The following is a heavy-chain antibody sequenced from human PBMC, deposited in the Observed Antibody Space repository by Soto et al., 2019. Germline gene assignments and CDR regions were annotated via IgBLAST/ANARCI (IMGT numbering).Heavy chain of an antibody. CDR3: ARKGAAASYAHYYMDV. D-gene: IGHD6-13*01. CDR1: GGSISPYY. J-gene: IGHJ6*03. CDR2: VYYSGNT. Sequence: PSETLSLTCTVSGGSISPYYWSWIRQPPGKGLEWIGYVYYSGNTNYNPSLESRVTISVDTSRNQFSLNLTSATAADTAVYYCARKGAAASYAHYYMDVRARGTTVTVSS. V-gene: IGHV4-59*01.